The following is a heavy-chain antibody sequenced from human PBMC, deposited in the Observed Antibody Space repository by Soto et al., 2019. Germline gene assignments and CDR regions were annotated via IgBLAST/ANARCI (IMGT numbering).Heavy chain of an antibody. V-gene: IGHV3-9*01. CDR1: GFTFDDYA. CDR3: AKDSSSSPSYYYCMDV. J-gene: IGHJ6*03. CDR2: ISWNSGSI. Sequence: EVQLVESGGGLVQPGRSLRLSCAASGFTFDDYAMHWVRQAPGKGLEWVSGISWNSGSIGYADSVKGRFTISRDNAKNSLSLQMNSLRAEDTALYYCAKDSSSSPSYYYCMDVWGKGTTVTVSS. D-gene: IGHD6-6*01.